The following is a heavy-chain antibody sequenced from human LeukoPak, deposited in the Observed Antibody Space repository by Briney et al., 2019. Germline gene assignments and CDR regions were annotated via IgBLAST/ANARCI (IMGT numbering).Heavy chain of an antibody. CDR3: AKDPVPFCSSLPDY. CDR2: ISGSGGST. Sequence: GGSLRLSCAASGFTFSSYAMSWVRQAPGKGLEWVSAISGSGGSTYYADSVKGRFTMSRDNSKNTLYLQMNSLRAEDTAVYYCAKDPVPFCSSLPDYWGQGTLVTVSS. V-gene: IGHV3-23*01. CDR1: GFTFSSYA. D-gene: IGHD2-2*01. J-gene: IGHJ4*02.